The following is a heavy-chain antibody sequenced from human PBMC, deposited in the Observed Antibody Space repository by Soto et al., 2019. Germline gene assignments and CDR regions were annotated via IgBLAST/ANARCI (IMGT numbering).Heavy chain of an antibody. D-gene: IGHD3-16*01. CDR3: ANFGVIGPSPGDY. CDR1: GGPFSSYA. CDR2: IIPMFGTP. Sequence: QVQLVQSGAEVKKPGSSVKVSCKVSGGPFSSYAISWVRQAPGQGLEWMGVIIPMFGTPNYAQKFQDRFSITADESKSTGYMELSSLRSEDTAVYYCANFGVIGPSPGDYWGQGTLVIVSS. V-gene: IGHV1-69*12. J-gene: IGHJ4*02.